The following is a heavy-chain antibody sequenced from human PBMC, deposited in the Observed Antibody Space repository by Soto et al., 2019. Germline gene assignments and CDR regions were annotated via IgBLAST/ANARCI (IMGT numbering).Heavy chain of an antibody. CDR1: GFTVSSDY. Sequence: PGGSLRLSCEASGFTVSSDYMTWVRQAPGKGLEWVAVIYSGGSTYYADPMEGRFTISRDNSKNTLYLQMNSLRAEDTAMYYCARVRVFRFLQWFRDYWGQGTPVNVSS. D-gene: IGHD3-3*01. CDR2: IYSGGST. CDR3: ARVRVFRFLQWFRDY. V-gene: IGHV3-53*01. J-gene: IGHJ4*02.